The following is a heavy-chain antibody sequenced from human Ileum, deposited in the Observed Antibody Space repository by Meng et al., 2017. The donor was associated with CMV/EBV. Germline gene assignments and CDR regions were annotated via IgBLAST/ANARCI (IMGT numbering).Heavy chain of an antibody. CDR3: AVNSDYDYVLHY. D-gene: IGHD5-12*01. CDR2: IYYSGST. CDR1: GGSISSGGYY. V-gene: IGHV4-31*03. J-gene: IGHJ4*02. Sequence: SETLSLTCTVSGGSISSGGYYWNWIRQHPGKGLEWIAYIYYSGSTDYNPSLKSRITISMDTSKNQFSLKLSSVTAADTAVYYCAVNSDYDYVLHYWGQGTLVTVSS.